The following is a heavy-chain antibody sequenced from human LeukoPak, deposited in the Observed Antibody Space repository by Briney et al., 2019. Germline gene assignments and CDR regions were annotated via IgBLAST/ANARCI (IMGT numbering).Heavy chain of an antibody. Sequence: SETLSLTCTVSGGSISRYYWSWIRQPPGKGLEWIGYIYHSGSTNHNPSLKSRVTISVDTSKNQFSLKLSSVTAADTAVYYCARDGYSGNDGIWGQGTLVTVSS. D-gene: IGHD5-12*01. CDR3: ARDGYSGNDGI. V-gene: IGHV4-59*01. J-gene: IGHJ4*02. CDR1: GGSISRYY. CDR2: IYHSGST.